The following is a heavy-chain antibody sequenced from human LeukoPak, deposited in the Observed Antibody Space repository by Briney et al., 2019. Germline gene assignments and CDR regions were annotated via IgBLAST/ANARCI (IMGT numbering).Heavy chain of an antibody. D-gene: IGHD3-10*01. V-gene: IGHV1-8*01. CDR3: ARGAVRGVPYHRFDT. CDR1: GYIFTNYD. J-gene: IGHJ5*02. CDR2: MSPNSGNT. Sequence: ASVKVSCKASGYIFTNYDINWVRQATGQGLEWVGWMSPNSGNTGYAQKFQGRVTMTRNSSLNTAYMDLSSLRAEDTAVYYCARGAVRGVPYHRFDTWGQGTLVTVSS.